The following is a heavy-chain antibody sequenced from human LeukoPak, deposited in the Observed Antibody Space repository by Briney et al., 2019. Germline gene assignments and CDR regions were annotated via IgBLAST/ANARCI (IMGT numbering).Heavy chain of an antibody. J-gene: IGHJ2*01. CDR2: INSDGSST. CDR3: ARDPSMWLGYFDL. Sequence: QPGGSLRLSCAASGFTFSSYWMHWVRQAPGKGLVWVSRINSDGSSTSYADSVKGRFTISRDNGKNTLYLQMNSLRAEDTAAYYCARDPSMWLGYFDLWGRGTLVTVSS. D-gene: IGHD6-19*01. V-gene: IGHV3-74*01. CDR1: GFTFSSYW.